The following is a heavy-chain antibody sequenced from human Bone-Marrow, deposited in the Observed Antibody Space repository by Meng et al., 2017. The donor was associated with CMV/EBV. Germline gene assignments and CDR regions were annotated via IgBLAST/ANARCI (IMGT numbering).Heavy chain of an antibody. CDR2: IDWDDDK. CDR3: ERSKWGSPFDY. V-gene: IGHV2-70*20. D-gene: IGHD7-27*01. J-gene: IGHJ4*02. CDR1: GFSLSTSGMC. Sequence: SGPTLVKSTQTLTLTCTFSGFSLSTSGMCVSWVRQPPGKAMEWLALIDWDDDKYYSTYLKTRLTISKDTSKNQVVLTMTNMDPVDTATYNCERSKWGSPFDYWGQGTLVTVSS.